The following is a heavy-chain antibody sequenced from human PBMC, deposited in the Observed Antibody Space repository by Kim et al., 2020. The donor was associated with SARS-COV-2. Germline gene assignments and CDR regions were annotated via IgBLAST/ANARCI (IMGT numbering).Heavy chain of an antibody. CDR1: GGTFSSYA. V-gene: IGHV1-69*04. CDR3: AGTTSNYFDY. Sequence: SVKVSCKASGGTFSSYAISWVRQAPGQGLEWMGSIIPILGIANYAQKFQGRVTITADKSTSTAYMELSSLRSEDTAVYYCAGTTSNYFDYWGQGTLVTVSS. CDR2: IIPILGIA. J-gene: IGHJ4*02. D-gene: IGHD4-4*01.